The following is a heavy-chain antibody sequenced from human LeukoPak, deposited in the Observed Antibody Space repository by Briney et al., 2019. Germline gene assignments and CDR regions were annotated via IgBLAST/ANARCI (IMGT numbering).Heavy chain of an antibody. D-gene: IGHD6-19*01. CDR2: INPNSGGT. V-gene: IGHV1-2*02. J-gene: IGHJ4*02. CDR3: ARDSEDIAVAPSDY. CDR1: GSTFTVSY. Sequence: GASVKVSLTASGSTFTVSYMHWVRQAPGQGLEWMGWINPNSGGTNYAQKFQGRVTMTRGTSISTAYMELSRLGSDDTAVYYCARDSEDIAVAPSDYWGQGTLVTVSS.